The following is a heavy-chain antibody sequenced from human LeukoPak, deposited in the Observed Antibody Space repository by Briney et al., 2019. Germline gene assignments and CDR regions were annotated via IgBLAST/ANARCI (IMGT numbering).Heavy chain of an antibody. CDR1: GFTFSSSD. D-gene: IGHD3-10*01. J-gene: IGHJ4*02. Sequence: GGSLRLSCAASGFTFSSSDMHWVRQATGRGLEWVSAIGPTGDTYYPGSVKGRFTISRENARNSLYLQMNSLRAGDTAVYYCARAVPMARGVNYYDYWGQGTLVTVSS. CDR3: ARAVPMARGVNYYDY. V-gene: IGHV3-13*01. CDR2: IGPTGDT.